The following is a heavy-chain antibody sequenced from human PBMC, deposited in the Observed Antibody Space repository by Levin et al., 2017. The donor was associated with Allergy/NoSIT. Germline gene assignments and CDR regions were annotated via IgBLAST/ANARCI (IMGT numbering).Heavy chain of an antibody. V-gene: IGHV3-23*01. Sequence: PGESLKISCAVSGFTFSSYTMTWVRQAPGKGLEWVSAISGSGGSTYYADSMRGRFSISRDNSKNTLYLQMNSLRAEDTAVYYCGKGGAVANWGQGTLVTVSS. J-gene: IGHJ4*02. CDR1: GFTFSSYT. CDR3: GKGGAVAN. D-gene: IGHD6-13*01. CDR2: ISGSGGST.